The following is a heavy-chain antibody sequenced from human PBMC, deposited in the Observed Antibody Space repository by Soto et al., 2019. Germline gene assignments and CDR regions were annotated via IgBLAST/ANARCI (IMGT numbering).Heavy chain of an antibody. D-gene: IGHD3-10*01. CDR1: GFTFSSYW. CDR2: IKQDGSEK. Sequence: EVQLVESGGGLVQPGGSLRLSCAASGFTFSSYWMSWVRQAPGKGLEWVANIKQDGSEKYYVASVKGRFTISRDNAKNPLYLQMNSLRAEDTAVYYCACGEEEMVRGAYFDYWGQGTLVTVSS. V-gene: IGHV3-7*01. J-gene: IGHJ4*02. CDR3: ACGEEEMVRGAYFDY.